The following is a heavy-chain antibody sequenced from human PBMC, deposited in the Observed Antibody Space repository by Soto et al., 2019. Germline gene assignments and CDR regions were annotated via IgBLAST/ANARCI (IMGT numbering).Heavy chain of an antibody. CDR2: IYSGGST. CDR3: HGYGY. CDR1: GFSVTANY. J-gene: IGHJ4*02. V-gene: IGHV3-53*01. Sequence: EVQVVESGGGLIQPGGSLRLSCEVSGFSVTANYMSWVRQAPGKGLEWVSVIYSGGSTYYVGSVKGRFSISRGISKNTLYLQMNSLRGEDTAVYYCHGYGYWGQGTLVTVCS. D-gene: IGHD5-12*01.